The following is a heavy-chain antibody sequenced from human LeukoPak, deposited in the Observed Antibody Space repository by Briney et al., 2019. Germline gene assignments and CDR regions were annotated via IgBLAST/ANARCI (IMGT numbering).Heavy chain of an antibody. CDR3: ARSLGRIAVAARSDY. Sequence: GSLRLSCAASGFTFSSYAMSWVRQAPGKGLEWVSAISGSGGSTYYADSVKGRFTISRDNSKNTLYLQMNSLRAEDTAVYYCARSLGRIAVAARSDYWGQGTLVTVSS. J-gene: IGHJ4*02. V-gene: IGHV3-23*01. CDR2: ISGSGGST. D-gene: IGHD6-19*01. CDR1: GFTFSSYA.